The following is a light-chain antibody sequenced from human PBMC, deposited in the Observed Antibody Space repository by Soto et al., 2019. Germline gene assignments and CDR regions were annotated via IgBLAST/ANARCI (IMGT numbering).Light chain of an antibody. V-gene: IGLV1-40*01. CDR1: SSNIGAGYD. Sequence: QSVLTQPPSVSGAPGQRVTIACTGSSSNIGAGYDVHWYRHFPGAAPKLLLFRSSHRPSGVPDRFSGFTSGTSASLAITGLLPDDEAVYDCQSFDSGRVGLIFGAGTKLTVL. CDR2: RSS. J-gene: IGLJ2*01. CDR3: QSFDSGRVGLI.